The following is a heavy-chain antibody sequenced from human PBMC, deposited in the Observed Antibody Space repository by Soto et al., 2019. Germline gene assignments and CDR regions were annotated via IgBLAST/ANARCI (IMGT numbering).Heavy chain of an antibody. CDR1: GFTFSSYG. CDR3: AKARAFDI. J-gene: IGHJ3*02. Sequence: GGSLRLSCAASGFTFSSYGMHWVRQAPGKGLEWVAVISYDGSNKYYADSVKGRFTISRDNSKNTLYQQMNSLRAEDTAVYYCAKARAFDIWGPGTMVTVSS. CDR2: ISYDGSNK. V-gene: IGHV3-30*18.